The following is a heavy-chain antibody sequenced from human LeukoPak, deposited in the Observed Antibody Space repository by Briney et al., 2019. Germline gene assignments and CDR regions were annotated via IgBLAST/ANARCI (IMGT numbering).Heavy chain of an antibody. CDR2: INAGNGNT. CDR1: GYTFTSYV. J-gene: IGHJ6*02. Sequence: ASVKVSCKASGYTFTSYVMHWVRQAPGQRLEWMGWINAGNGNTKYSQKFQGRVTITRDTSASTAYMELSSLRSEDTAVYYCARDRYIVVVPAAIVLSEGRPGMDVWGQGTTVTVSS. V-gene: IGHV1-3*01. CDR3: ARDRYIVVVPAAIVLSEGRPGMDV. D-gene: IGHD2-2*01.